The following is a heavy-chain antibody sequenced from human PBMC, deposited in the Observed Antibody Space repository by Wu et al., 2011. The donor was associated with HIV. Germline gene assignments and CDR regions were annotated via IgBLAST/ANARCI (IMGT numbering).Heavy chain of an antibody. Sequence: QVQLVQSGAEVKKPGASVKVSCKASGYTFTGYYMDWVRQAPGQGLEWMGWINPNSGGTNYAQKFQGRVTMTRDTSISTAYMDLSRLKSDDTAVYYCARVRVLRFWSGHWYFDLWGRGTLVTVSS. CDR1: GYTFTGYY. J-gene: IGHJ2*01. V-gene: IGHV1-2*02. D-gene: IGHD3-3*01. CDR3: ARVRVLRFWSGHWYFDL. CDR2: INPNSGGT.